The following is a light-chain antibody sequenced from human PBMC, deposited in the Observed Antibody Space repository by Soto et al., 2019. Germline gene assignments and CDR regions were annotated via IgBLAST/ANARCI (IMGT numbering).Light chain of an antibody. CDR3: SSYTTNSTRV. Sequence: QSALTQPASVSGSPGQSITISCTGTSSDVGGYNYVSWYQQHPGKAPKLMIYEVSTRPSGLSNRFSGSKSGNTASLTISGLQAEDEADYYCSSYTTNSTRVFGGGTKLTVL. CDR2: EVS. J-gene: IGLJ3*02. CDR1: SSDVGGYNY. V-gene: IGLV2-14*01.